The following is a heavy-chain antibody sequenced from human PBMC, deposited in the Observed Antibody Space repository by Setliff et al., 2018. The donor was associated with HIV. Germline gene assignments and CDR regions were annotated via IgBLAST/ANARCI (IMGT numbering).Heavy chain of an antibody. CDR1: GGSFSGYY. CDR3: ARVESGILGY. CDR2: ISHSGST. D-gene: IGHD1-26*01. J-gene: IGHJ4*02. V-gene: IGHV4-34*01. Sequence: PSETLSLTCAVNGGSFSGYYLIWIRQSPGKGLEYIGKISHSGSTNSSPSLKSRVTMSIDGSKPHFFLNLESVTAADTAVYYCARVESGILGYWGRGTLVTVSS.